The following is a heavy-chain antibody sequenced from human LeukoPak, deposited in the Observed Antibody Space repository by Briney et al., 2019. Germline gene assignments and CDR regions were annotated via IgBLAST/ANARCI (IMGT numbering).Heavy chain of an antibody. CDR2: IKGDGSST. J-gene: IGHJ4*02. D-gene: IGHD3-16*01. CDR3: ARGGGGLGY. V-gene: IGHV3-74*01. CDR1: GFTFSSFW. Sequence: PGGSLRLSCAASGFTFSSFWMHSVRQAPGKGLEWVSIIKGDGSSTNYADSVKGRFTISRDNAKNTLYLQMNSLRAEDTAVYYCARGGGGLGYWGQETLVTVSS.